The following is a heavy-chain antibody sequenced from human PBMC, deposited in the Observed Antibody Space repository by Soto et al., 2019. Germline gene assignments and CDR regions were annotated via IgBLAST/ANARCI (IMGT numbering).Heavy chain of an antibody. CDR2: ISSSSSYI. V-gene: IGHV3-21*01. CDR1: GFTFSSYS. Sequence: GGSLRLSCAASGFTFSSYSMNWVRQAPGKGLEWVSSISSSSSYIYYADSVKGRFTISRDNAKNSLYLQMNSLRAEDTAVYYCARTLSLGYYYHGMDVWGQGTTVTVSS. CDR3: ARTLSLGYYYHGMDV. D-gene: IGHD7-27*01. J-gene: IGHJ6*02.